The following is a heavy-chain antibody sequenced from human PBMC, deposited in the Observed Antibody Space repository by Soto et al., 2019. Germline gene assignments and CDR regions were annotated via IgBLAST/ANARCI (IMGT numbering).Heavy chain of an antibody. D-gene: IGHD3-10*01. CDR2: THHSGRT. J-gene: IGHJ6*02. CDR1: GGSISSSNW. V-gene: IGHV4-4*02. Sequence: SETLSLTCAVSGGSISSSNWWNWVRQPPGKGLEWIGETHHSGRTNYNPSLKSRVTISVDKSKNHFSLKLSSLTAADMAVYYCASSSFLRSGDLFHGLDVWGQGTTVTVS. CDR3: ASSSFLRSGDLFHGLDV.